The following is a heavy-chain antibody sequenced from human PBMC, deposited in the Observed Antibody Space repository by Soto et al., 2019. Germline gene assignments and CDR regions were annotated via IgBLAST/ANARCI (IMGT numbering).Heavy chain of an antibody. CDR3: ARDGYYYDSSGYSLNENDY. V-gene: IGHV3-21*01. J-gene: IGHJ4*02. Sequence: GGSLRLSCAASGFTFSSYSMNWVRQAPGKGLEWVSSISSSSSYIYYADSVKGRFTISRDNAKNSLYLKMNGLRAEDTAVYYCARDGYYYDSSGYSLNENDYWGQGTLVTVSS. CDR2: ISSSSSYI. CDR1: GFTFSSYS. D-gene: IGHD3-22*01.